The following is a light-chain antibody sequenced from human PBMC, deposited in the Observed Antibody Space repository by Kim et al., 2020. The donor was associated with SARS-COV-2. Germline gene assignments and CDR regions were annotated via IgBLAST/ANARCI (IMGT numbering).Light chain of an antibody. V-gene: IGLV3-19*01. CDR2: GKN. J-gene: IGLJ2*01. Sequence: ALGQTVRMTCQGDSLRSYYASWYQQKPGPAPVLVIYGKNNRPSGIPDRFSGSSSGNTASLTITGAQAEDEADYYCNSRDSSGDQVVFGGGTQLTVL. CDR1: SLRSYY. CDR3: NSRDSSGDQVV.